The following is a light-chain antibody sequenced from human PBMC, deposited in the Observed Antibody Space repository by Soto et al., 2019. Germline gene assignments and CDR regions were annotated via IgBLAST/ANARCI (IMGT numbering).Light chain of an antibody. CDR3: FSFTTTSTHV. CDR2: EVN. CDR1: SSDIGAYDY. J-gene: IGLJ1*01. Sequence: QSALTKPASLSVSPGKWICISCTGTSSDIGAYDYFSRVKPHPGKAPKLMISEVNNRSSGVSNRSFGSKSGETAYVTLSGLQVEHEAEYSCFSFTTTSTHVFRTGTKVTVL. V-gene: IGLV2-14*01.